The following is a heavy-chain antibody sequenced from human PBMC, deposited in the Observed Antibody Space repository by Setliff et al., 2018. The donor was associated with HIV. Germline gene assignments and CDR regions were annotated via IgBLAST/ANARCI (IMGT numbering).Heavy chain of an antibody. D-gene: IGHD3-3*01. CDR3: ARGGGFLEWLSPMDV. J-gene: IGHJ6*03. V-gene: IGHV4-59*11. CDR2: FYYSGST. CDR1: GGSISSHY. Sequence: SETLSLTCTVSGGSISSHYWSWIRQPPGKGLEWIGYFYYSGSTNYNPSLKSRVTISVDKSKNQFYLKLSSVTTADTAVYYCARGGGFLEWLSPMDVWGRGTTVTVSS.